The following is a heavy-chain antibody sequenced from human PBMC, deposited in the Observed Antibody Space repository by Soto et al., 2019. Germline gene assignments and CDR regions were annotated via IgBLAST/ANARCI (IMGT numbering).Heavy chain of an antibody. V-gene: IGHV3-21*01. D-gene: IGHD1-26*01. CDR3: ARDLIVGAILAYFDY. J-gene: IGHJ4*02. CDR1: GFTFSSYS. CDR2: ISSSSSYI. Sequence: GGSLRPSCAASGFTFSSYSMNWVRQAPGKGLEWVSSISSSSSYIYYADSVKGRFTISRDNAKNSLYLQMNSLRAEDTAVYYCARDLIVGAILAYFDYWGQGTLVTVSS.